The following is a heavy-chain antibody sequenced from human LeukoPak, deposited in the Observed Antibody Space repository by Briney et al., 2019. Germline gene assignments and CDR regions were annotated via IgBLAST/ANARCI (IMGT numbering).Heavy chain of an antibody. CDR3: ASEGFGELPYY. V-gene: IGHV1-69*01. CDR2: IIPIFGTA. CDR1: GGTFSSYA. Sequence: SEKVSCKASGGTFSSYAISWVRQAPGQGREWMGGIIPIFGTANYAQKFQGRVTITADESTSTAYMELSSLRSEDTAVYYCASEGFGELPYYWGQGSLVTVSS. D-gene: IGHD3-10*01. J-gene: IGHJ4*02.